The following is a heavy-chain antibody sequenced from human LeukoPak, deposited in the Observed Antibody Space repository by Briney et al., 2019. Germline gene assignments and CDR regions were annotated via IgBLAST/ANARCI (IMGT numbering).Heavy chain of an antibody. V-gene: IGHV3-33*03. CDR3: VRSLRSADF. Sequence: GGSLRLSCTASGFSLSNYGMHWVRQAPGKGLEWVAIIWGDQRYKHYADSVKGRFTISRDNAKNTLFLQMDSLRPEDTAVYYCVRSLRSADFWGQGTLVTVSS. CDR2: IWGDQRYK. J-gene: IGHJ4*02. CDR1: GFSLSNYG.